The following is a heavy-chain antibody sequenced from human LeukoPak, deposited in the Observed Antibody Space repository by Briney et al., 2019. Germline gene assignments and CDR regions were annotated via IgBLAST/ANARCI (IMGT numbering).Heavy chain of an antibody. CDR2: IWYDGSNK. CDR1: GFTFSSYG. V-gene: IGHV3-33*01. D-gene: IGHD3-22*01. J-gene: IGHJ4*02. Sequence: GGSLRLSCAASGFTFSSYGMHWVRQAPGKGLEWVAVIWYDGSNKYYADSVKGRFTTSRDNSKNTLYLQMNSLRAEDTAVYYCARASARLYYYDSSGYWGCFDYWGQGTLVTVSS. CDR3: ARASARLYYYDSSGYWGCFDY.